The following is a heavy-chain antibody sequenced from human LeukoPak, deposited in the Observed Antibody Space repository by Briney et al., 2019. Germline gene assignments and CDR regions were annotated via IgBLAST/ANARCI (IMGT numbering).Heavy chain of an antibody. V-gene: IGHV1-2*06. CDR1: GYTFIDYW. D-gene: IGHD3-3*01. CDR2: ININSGGI. J-gene: IGHJ4*02. CDR3: ARGRDGGVGTIDY. Sequence: GASVKVSCKASGYTFIDYWIHWVRQAPGQGLEWMGRININSGGINYAEKFQGRVTMTRATSISTAYMELSRLRFDDTAVYYCARGRDGGVGTIDYWGQGTLVPVSS.